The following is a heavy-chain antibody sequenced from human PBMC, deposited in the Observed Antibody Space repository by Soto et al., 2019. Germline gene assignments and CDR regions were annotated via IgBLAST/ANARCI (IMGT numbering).Heavy chain of an antibody. J-gene: IGHJ5*02. V-gene: IGHV1-8*01. CDR1: GYTFTSYD. Sequence: ASVKASCKSSGYTFTSYDINCVRQATGQGLEWMGWMNPNSGNTGYAQKFQGRVTMTTDTSTSTAYMELRSLRSDDTAVYYCARMEEIGIVATADLNWFDPWGQGTLVTVSS. D-gene: IGHD5-12*01. CDR2: MNPNSGNT. CDR3: ARMEEIGIVATADLNWFDP.